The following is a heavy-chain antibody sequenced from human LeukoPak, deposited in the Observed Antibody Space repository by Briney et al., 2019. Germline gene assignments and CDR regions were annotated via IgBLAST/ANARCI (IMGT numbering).Heavy chain of an antibody. CDR2: INHSGNT. CDR1: DVSFSAYY. V-gene: IGHV4-34*01. Sequence: SETLSLTCAVYDVSFSAYYWSWIRQPPGKGLEWIGEINHSGNTNYNPSPKSRVTISGDTSKNQFSLKLTSATAADTAVYYCARGRTYYYDTSGYVPYYFDYWGQGTLATVSS. CDR3: ARGRTYYYDTSGYVPYYFDY. J-gene: IGHJ4*02. D-gene: IGHD3-22*01.